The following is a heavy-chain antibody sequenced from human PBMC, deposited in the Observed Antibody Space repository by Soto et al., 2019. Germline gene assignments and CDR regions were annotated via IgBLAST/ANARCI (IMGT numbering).Heavy chain of an antibody. Sequence: GGSLRLSCTASGLTFYTYAMTWVRQAPGKGLEWVSSITDTGVTTYYADSVKGRFTISRDNSKNTLYLQMNSLRTDDSAVYYSATDPPLVMFFFVSWCPGTLLTASS. V-gene: IGHV3-23*01. J-gene: IGHJ4*02. CDR1: GLTFYTYA. CDR3: ATDPPLVMFFFVS. CDR2: ITDTGVTT. D-gene: IGHD3-10*02.